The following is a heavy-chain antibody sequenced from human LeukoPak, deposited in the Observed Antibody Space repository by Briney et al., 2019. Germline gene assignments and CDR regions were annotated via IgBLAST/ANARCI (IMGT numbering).Heavy chain of an antibody. CDR2: ITGSGGNT. CDR3: ARGHLPTPRFAMDV. D-gene: IGHD3-3*02. Sequence: GGSLRLSCAASGFIFSSYSMSWVRQAPGKGLEWVSVITGSGGNTYYADSVKGRFTISKDNSKNTVYLQMKSLRAEDTAVYYCARGHLPTPRFAMDVWGQGTTVTVSS. CDR1: GFIFSSYS. J-gene: IGHJ6*02. V-gene: IGHV3-23*01.